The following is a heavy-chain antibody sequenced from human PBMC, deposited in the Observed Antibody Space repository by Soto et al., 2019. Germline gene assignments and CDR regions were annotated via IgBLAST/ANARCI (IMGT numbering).Heavy chain of an antibody. Sequence: QVQLVEFGGGVVQPGRSLRLSCAASGFTFSTYGMHWVRQAPGKGLEWVAHIWHDGSNTYTDSVKGRFTISRDNSKTTLYLQMNSLRAEDTAVYYCATEIDWLHAFDIWGQGTMVTVSS. D-gene: IGHD3-9*01. CDR2: IWHDGSNT. V-gene: IGHV3-33*01. J-gene: IGHJ3*02. CDR1: GFTFSTYG. CDR3: ATEIDWLHAFDI.